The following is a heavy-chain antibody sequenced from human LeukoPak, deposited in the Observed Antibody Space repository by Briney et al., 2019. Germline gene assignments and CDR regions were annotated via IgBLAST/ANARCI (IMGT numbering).Heavy chain of an antibody. D-gene: IGHD1-1*01. V-gene: IGHV3-48*03. CDR3: ARERKYDSNFDY. Sequence: GGSLRLSCAASGFTFSNYEMNWVRQAPGKGLEWISHISNIGDIIHYADSVEGRFTISRDNAKNTLYLQMNSLRAEDTAVYYCARERKYDSNFDYWGQGTLVTVSS. CDR1: GFTFSNYE. J-gene: IGHJ4*02. CDR2: ISNIGDII.